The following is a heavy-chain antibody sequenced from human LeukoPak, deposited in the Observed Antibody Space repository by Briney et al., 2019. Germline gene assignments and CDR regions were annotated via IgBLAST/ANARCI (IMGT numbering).Heavy chain of an antibody. CDR2: IYHSGST. Sequence: RPSETLSLTCAVSGYSISSGYYWGWIRQPPGKGLEWIGSIYHSGSTYYNPSLESRVTISVDTSKNQFSLKLSSVTAADTAVYYCARQDGGATDWGQGTLVTVSS. J-gene: IGHJ4*02. CDR1: GYSISSGYY. D-gene: IGHD1-26*01. V-gene: IGHV4-38-2*01. CDR3: ARQDGGATD.